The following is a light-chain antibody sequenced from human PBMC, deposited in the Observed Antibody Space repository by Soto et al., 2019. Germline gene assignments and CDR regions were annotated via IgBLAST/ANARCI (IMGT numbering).Light chain of an antibody. V-gene: IGKV1-39*01. CDR1: QSFSRY. CDR2: AAS. J-gene: IGKJ2*01. CDR3: RQTYMIPYT. Sequence: DIQMTQSPSSLSASVRDRLTITCRASQSFSRYLNWYQQKPGKAPKLLINAASSLQSGVPSRFSGSGSVTEFTLTISSLQPDDLATDYCRQTYMIPYTFGQSTKLEI.